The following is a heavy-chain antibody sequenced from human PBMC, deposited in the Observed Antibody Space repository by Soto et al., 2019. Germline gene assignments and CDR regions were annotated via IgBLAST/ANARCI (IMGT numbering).Heavy chain of an antibody. J-gene: IGHJ4*02. CDR3: AKSPNFYCSSPNCYKYYFDH. Sequence: PGGSLRLSCAASRFTFNTYGMHWVRQAPGKGLEWVAVISYDGSEKYYVDPVKGRFTISKDNSKNTLYLQMNSLRPEDTAVYYCAKSPNFYCSSPNCYKYYFDHWGQGTQVTVSS. CDR2: ISYDGSEK. V-gene: IGHV3-30*18. CDR1: RFTFNTYG. D-gene: IGHD2-2*02.